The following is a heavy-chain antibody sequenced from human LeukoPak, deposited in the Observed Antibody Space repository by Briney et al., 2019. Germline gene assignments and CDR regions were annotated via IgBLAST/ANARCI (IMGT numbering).Heavy chain of an antibody. Sequence: ASVRVSCKASGGTFSSYAISWVRQAPGQGLEWMGGIIPIFGTANYAQKFQGRVTITADESTSTAYMELSSLRSEDTAVYYCARATYYDILTGYPRSNYYYYMDVWGKGTTVTISS. CDR2: IIPIFGTA. J-gene: IGHJ6*03. CDR1: GGTFSSYA. CDR3: ARATYYDILTGYPRSNYYYYMDV. V-gene: IGHV1-69*13. D-gene: IGHD3-9*01.